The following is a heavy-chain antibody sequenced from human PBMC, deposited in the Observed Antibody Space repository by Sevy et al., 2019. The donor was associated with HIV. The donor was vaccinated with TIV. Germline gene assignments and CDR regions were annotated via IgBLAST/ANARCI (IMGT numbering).Heavy chain of an antibody. J-gene: IGHJ4*02. CDR2: ISSSDDVK. D-gene: IGHD3-10*01. CDR3: ARDEWGVLGLDC. Sequence: GGSLRLSCAASGFTFKNYEMNWVRQAPGKGLEWISYISSSDDVKHYADSVKGRFTVSRDNTKNSLYLQMNNLRAEDTGIYYCARDEWGVLGLDCWGQGTLVTVSS. V-gene: IGHV3-48*03. CDR1: GFTFKNYE.